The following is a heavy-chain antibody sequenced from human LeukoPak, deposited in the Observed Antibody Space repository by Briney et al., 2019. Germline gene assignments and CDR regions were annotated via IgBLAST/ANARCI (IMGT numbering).Heavy chain of an antibody. CDR2: VSYSGTT. CDR3: ARRKQLVPGEFDY. J-gene: IGHJ4*02. CDR1: GGSISSYY. Sequence: SQTLSLTCTVSGGSISSYYWSWIRQPPGKGLEWIGYVSYSGTTNYNPSLKSRVTISVDTSKNQFSLKLSSVTAADTAVYYCARRKQLVPGEFDYWGQGTLVTVSS. V-gene: IGHV4-59*08. D-gene: IGHD6-13*01.